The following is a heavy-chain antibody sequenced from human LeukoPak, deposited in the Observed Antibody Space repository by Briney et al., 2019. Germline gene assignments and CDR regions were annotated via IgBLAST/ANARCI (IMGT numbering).Heavy chain of an antibody. CDR2: FDPINGET. Sequence: GASVKVSCKVSGYTLIKMSMHWVRLAPGKGLEWMGGFDPINGETTYAQKFQGRVTMTEDTSTDTAYMELSGLRSEDTAIYYCTINLRDYWGQGTLVTVSS. V-gene: IGHV1-24*01. CDR1: GYTLIKMS. J-gene: IGHJ4*02. CDR3: TINLRDY.